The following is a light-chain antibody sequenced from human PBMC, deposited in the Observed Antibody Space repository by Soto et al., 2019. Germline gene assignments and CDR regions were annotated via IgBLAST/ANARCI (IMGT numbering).Light chain of an antibody. CDR1: DSNIGLNY. V-gene: IGLV1-51*01. CDR2: ENN. J-gene: IGLJ2*01. CDR3: GTWDSSLRSVI. Sequence: QSVLTQPPSVSAALGQRVTISCSGSDSNIGLNYVSWYRQLPGTAPKLLIYENNKRPSGIPDRFSGSKSGTSATLAITGLQTGDGADYYCGTWDSSLRSVIFGGGTKLTVL.